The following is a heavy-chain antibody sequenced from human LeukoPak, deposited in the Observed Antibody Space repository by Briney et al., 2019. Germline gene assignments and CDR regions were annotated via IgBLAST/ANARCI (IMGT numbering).Heavy chain of an antibody. Sequence: PSETLSLTCTVSGGSISSSSYYWGWIRQPPGKGLEWIGSIYYSGSTYYNPSLKSRVTISVDTSKNQFSLKLSSVTAADTAVYYCARGLDWNPGGDAFDIWGQGTMVTVSS. CDR3: ARGLDWNPGGDAFDI. CDR1: GGSISSSSYY. D-gene: IGHD1-1*01. J-gene: IGHJ3*02. CDR2: IYYSGST. V-gene: IGHV4-39*07.